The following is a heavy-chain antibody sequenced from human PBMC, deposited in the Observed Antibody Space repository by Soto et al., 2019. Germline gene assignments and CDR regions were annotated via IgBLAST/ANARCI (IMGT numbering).Heavy chain of an antibody. CDR1: GGSFSSGAFY. V-gene: IGHV4-39*01. CDR3: ARPRYTFPSSYDYYYMDV. CDR2: ASFSGGA. J-gene: IGHJ6*03. Sequence: QLQLQESGPGLVKPSETLSLICTVSGGSFSSGAFYWGWIRQPPGKGLEWIGSASFSGGAYYNPSRKSRATVSVDTSKNQFSLRRSSVTAADTAVYYCARPRYTFPSSYDYYYMDVWGRGTTVTVSS. D-gene: IGHD3-16*02.